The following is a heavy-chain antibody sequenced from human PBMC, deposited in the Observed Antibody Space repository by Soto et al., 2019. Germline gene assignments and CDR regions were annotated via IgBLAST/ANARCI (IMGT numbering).Heavy chain of an antibody. J-gene: IGHJ4*02. CDR3: AGKGYSSGSSCYFDY. Sequence: SETLSLTSAVSGYSISSSNWWGWIRQPPGKGLEWIGYIYYSGSTYYNPSLKSRVTMSVDTSKNQFSLKLSSVTAVDTAVYYCAGKGYSSGSSCYFDYWGQGTLVTVSS. CDR2: IYYSGST. D-gene: IGHD3-10*01. V-gene: IGHV4-28*01. CDR1: GYSISSSNW.